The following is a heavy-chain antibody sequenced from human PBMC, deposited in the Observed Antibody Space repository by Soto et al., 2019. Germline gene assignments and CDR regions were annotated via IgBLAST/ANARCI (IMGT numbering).Heavy chain of an antibody. CDR2: IYSGGST. Sequence: GGSLRLSCAASGFTFSSYAMSWVRQAPGKGLEWVSVIYSGGSTYYADSVKGRFTISRDDSKNTLYLQMNSLRAEDTAVYYCARVDRRITIFGVVIFWFDPWGQGTLVTVSS. V-gene: IGHV3-53*01. CDR1: GFTFSSYA. CDR3: ARVDRRITIFGVVIFWFDP. J-gene: IGHJ5*02. D-gene: IGHD3-3*01.